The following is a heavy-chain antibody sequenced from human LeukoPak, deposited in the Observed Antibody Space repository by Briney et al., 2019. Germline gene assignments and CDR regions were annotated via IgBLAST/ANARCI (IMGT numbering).Heavy chain of an antibody. CDR3: ARDSSPMITFGFDY. CDR1: GFTVISNY. J-gene: IGHJ4*02. D-gene: IGHD3-16*01. CDR2: MYSGGST. Sequence: GGSLRLLCAASGFTVISNYKSWVRHAPGKGLEGVSVMYSGGSTYYYDSVKGRITISIAKYKNTLYLQMNSLRAEDTAVYYCARDSSPMITFGFDYWGQGTLVTVSS. V-gene: IGHV3-53*01.